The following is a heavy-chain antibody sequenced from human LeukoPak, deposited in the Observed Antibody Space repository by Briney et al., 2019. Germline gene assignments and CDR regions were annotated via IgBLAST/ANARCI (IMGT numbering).Heavy chain of an antibody. CDR2: IYHSGST. CDR3: ARDIRYYYDSSGYFDY. CDR1: GFTFSSYW. Sequence: GSLRLSCAASGFTFSSYWMSWVRQPPGKGLEWIGEIYHSGSTNYNPSLKSRVTISVDKSKNQFSLKLSSVTAADTAVYYCARDIRYYYDSSGYFDYWGQGTLVTVSS. V-gene: IGHV4-4*02. D-gene: IGHD3-22*01. J-gene: IGHJ4*02.